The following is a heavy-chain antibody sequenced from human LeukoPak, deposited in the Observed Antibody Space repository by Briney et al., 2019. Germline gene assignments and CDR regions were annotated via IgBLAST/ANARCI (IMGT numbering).Heavy chain of an antibody. CDR2: INPNSGGT. D-gene: IGHD6-13*01. Sequence: ASVKVSCKASGYTFTGYYMHWVRQAPGQGLEWMGWINPNSGGTNYAQKFQGRVTLTTDTSTSTAYMELRSLRSDDTAVYYCARDLPYSSSWESIDYWGQGTLVTVSS. CDR1: GYTFTGYY. CDR3: ARDLPYSSSWESIDY. V-gene: IGHV1-2*02. J-gene: IGHJ4*02.